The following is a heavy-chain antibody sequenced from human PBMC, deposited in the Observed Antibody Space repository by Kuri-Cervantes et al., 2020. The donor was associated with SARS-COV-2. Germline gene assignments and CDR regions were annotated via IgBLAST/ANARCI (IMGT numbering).Heavy chain of an antibody. CDR3: ARARVGVFDF. D-gene: IGHD2-21*01. J-gene: IGHJ4*02. CDR2: VSSDGTNQ. V-gene: IGHV3-30*04. Sequence: GESLKISCAASGFTFNTCAMHWVRQAPGKGLEWVAMVSSDGTNQGYADSVKGRFTISRDNSKNTLYLQIISLRTEDTGVFYCARARVGVFDFWGQGALVTVSS. CDR1: GFTFNTCA.